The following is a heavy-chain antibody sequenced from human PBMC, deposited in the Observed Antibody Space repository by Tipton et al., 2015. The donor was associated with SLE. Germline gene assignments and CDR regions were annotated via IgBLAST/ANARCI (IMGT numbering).Heavy chain of an antibody. CDR3: ARKSLGELSLGN. CDR2: ISAYNGNT. J-gene: IGHJ4*02. CDR1: GYTFTSYG. Sequence: QSGAEVKKPGASVKVSCKASGYTFTSYGISWVRQAPGQGLEWMGWISAYNGNTNYAQKLQGRVTMTTDTSTSTAYMELRSLRSDTRALYYRARKSLGELSLGNWGQGTRGTASS. D-gene: IGHD3-16*02. V-gene: IGHV1-18*01.